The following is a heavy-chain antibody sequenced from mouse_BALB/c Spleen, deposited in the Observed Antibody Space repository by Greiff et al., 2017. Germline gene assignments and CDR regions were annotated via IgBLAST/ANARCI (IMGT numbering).Heavy chain of an antibody. J-gene: IGHJ1*01. D-gene: IGHD2-4*01. CDR2: IYPGDGDT. V-gene: IGHV1-82*01. Sequence: QVQLQQSGPELVKPGASVKISCKASGYAFSSSWMNWVKQRPGQGLEWIGRIYPGDGDTNYNGKFKGKATLTADKSSSTAYMQLSSLTSVDSAVYFCARFYYDYEYWYFDVWGAGTTVTVSS. CDR3: ARFYYDYEYWYFDV. CDR1: GYAFSSSW.